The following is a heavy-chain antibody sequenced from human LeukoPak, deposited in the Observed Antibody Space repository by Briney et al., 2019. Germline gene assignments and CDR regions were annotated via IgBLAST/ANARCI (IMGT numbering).Heavy chain of an antibody. J-gene: IGHJ4*02. Sequence: GGSLRLSCAASEFTFSSYSMNWVRQAPGKGLEWVSYITNSGNSKSYADSVKGRFTISRDNTKNSLYLQMNGLRAEDTAVYYCARSVPDYTRFDYWGQGALVTVSS. CDR3: ARSVPDYTRFDY. CDR2: ITNSGNSK. D-gene: IGHD4-11*01. CDR1: EFTFSSYS. V-gene: IGHV3-48*01.